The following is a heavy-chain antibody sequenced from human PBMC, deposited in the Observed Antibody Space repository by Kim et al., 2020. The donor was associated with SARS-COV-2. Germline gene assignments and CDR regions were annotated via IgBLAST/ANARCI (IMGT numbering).Heavy chain of an antibody. D-gene: IGHD6-25*01. CDR1: GFTVNTYA. J-gene: IGHJ4*01. Sequence: GGSLRLSCGASGFTVNTYAMSWVRQAPGKGLEWLSEINNSGSRTYADSVKGRFTIFRDNSENTLYLQMNSLRAEDTAVYYCSKHAAGWYFDYWGHGTLVT. CDR2: INNSGSRT. V-gene: IGHV3-23*01. CDR3: SKHAAGWYFDY.